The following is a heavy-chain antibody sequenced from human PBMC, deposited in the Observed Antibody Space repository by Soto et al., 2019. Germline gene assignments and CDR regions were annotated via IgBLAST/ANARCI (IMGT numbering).Heavy chain of an antibody. CDR1: GFTFSSYG. D-gene: IGHD4-4*01. CDR2: ISYDGSNK. J-gene: IGHJ6*02. V-gene: IGHV3-30*18. CDR3: AKFADSNYYYYYGRDV. Sequence: GGSLRLSCAASGFTFSSYGMHWVRQAPGKGLEWVAVISYDGSNKYYADSVKGRFTISRDNSKNTLYLQMNSLRAEDTAVYYCAKFADSNYYYYYGRDVWGQGTTVTVSS.